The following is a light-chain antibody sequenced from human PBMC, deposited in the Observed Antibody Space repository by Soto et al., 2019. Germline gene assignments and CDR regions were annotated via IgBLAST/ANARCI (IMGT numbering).Light chain of an antibody. CDR1: RSNIGAGYD. V-gene: IGLV1-40*01. J-gene: IGLJ3*02. Sequence: QSVLTQPPSVSGAPGQRVTISCTGSRSNIGAGYDVHWYRHLPGSAPKLLIFGNNNRPSGVPDRFSGSKSDTSGSLAITGLQAGDEAVYFCQSYDSGLSAWVFGGGTKVTFL. CDR3: QSYDSGLSAWV. CDR2: GNN.